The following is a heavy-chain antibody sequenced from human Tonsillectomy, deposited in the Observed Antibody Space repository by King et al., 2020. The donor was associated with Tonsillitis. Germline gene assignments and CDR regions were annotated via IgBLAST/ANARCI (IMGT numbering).Heavy chain of an antibody. CDR2: IYYSGNT. J-gene: IGHJ5*02. D-gene: IGHD2-15*01. CDR1: GVSISGDAYY. Sequence: VQLQESGPGLVKPSQTLSLTCTVSGVSISGDAYYWSWVRQHPGKGLEWVGYIYYSGNTYYNPSLKSRLSISIDTSKNQFSLKLSSVTAADTAVYYCGGYEGGVFDPWGQGTLVTVSS. CDR3: GGYEGGVFDP. V-gene: IGHV4-31*03.